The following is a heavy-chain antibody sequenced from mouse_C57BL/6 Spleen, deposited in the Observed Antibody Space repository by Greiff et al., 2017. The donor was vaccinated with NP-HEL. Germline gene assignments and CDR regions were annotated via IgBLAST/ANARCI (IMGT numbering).Heavy chain of an antibody. V-gene: IGHV1-50*01. J-gene: IGHJ2*01. CDR1: GYTFTSYW. CDR3: ARSRERPGSGYEDY. D-gene: IGHD1-1*01. Sequence: VQLQQSGAELVKPGASVKLSCKASGYTFTSYWMQWVKQRPGQGLEWIGEIDPSDSYTNYNQKFKGKATLTVDTTSSTAYMQLRSLTSEDSAVYYCARSRERPGSGYEDYWGKGTTLTVSS. CDR2: IDPSDSYT.